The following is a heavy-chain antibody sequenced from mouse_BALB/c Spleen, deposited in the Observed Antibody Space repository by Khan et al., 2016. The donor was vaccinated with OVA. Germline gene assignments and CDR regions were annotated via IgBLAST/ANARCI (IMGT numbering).Heavy chain of an antibody. CDR2: ISYSGSA. CDR1: GYSITSDYD. Sequence: EVQLQESGPGLVKPSQSLSLTCTVTGYSITSDYDWNWIRQFPGNKLEWMGYISYSGSANYNPSLKSRISITRDTSENQFFLQLNSVTTEDSATYYCARRYYYGHWYFDVWGAGTTVTVSS. J-gene: IGHJ1*01. CDR3: ARRYYYGHWYFDV. V-gene: IGHV3-2*02. D-gene: IGHD1-1*01.